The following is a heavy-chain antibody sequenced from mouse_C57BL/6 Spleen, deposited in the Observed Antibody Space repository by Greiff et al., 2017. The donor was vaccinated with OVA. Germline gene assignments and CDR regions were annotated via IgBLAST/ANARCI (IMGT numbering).Heavy chain of an antibody. CDR1: GFTFSDYG. D-gene: IGHD1-1*01. CDR3: ARRHTTVPDYYAMDY. CDR2: ISSGSSTI. V-gene: IGHV5-17*01. Sequence: EVQGVESGGGLVKPGGSLKLSCAASGFTFSDYGMHWVRQAPEKGLEWVAYISSGSSTIYYADTVKGRFTISRDNAKNTLFLQMTSLRSEDTAMYYCARRHTTVPDYYAMDYWGQGTSVTVSS. J-gene: IGHJ4*01.